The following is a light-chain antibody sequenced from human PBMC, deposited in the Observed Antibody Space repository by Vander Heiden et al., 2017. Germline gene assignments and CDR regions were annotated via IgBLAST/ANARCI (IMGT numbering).Light chain of an antibody. CDR3: QQYNNGPPWT. CDR2: GAS. V-gene: IGKV3-15*01. Sequence: EIVMTQSPATLSVSPGERATLSCRASQSVSSNLAWYQQKPGQAPRLLIYGASTRATGIPARFSGSGSGTEFTLTISSLQSEDFAVYYGQQYNNGPPWTFGQGTKVXIK. J-gene: IGKJ1*01. CDR1: QSVSSN.